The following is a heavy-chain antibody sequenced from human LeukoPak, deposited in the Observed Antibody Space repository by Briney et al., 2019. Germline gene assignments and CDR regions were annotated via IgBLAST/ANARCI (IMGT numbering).Heavy chain of an antibody. CDR1: GDSVSSNNAA. D-gene: IGHD4-23*01. Sequence: SPTLSLTCAISGDSVSSNNAAWNWIRQSPSRGFEGLGRTYFRSKWYNDYAASVKSRITVNPDTSKNHFSLQLSSVTPEDTAVYYCARTYGGNCDYWGQGTLVTGSS. V-gene: IGHV6-1*01. CDR2: TYFRSKWYN. J-gene: IGHJ4*02. CDR3: ARTYGGNCDY.